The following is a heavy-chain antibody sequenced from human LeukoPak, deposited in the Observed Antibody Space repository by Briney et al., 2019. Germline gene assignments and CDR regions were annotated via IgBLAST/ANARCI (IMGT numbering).Heavy chain of an antibody. V-gene: IGHV3-23*01. CDR2: LSESGDNT. J-gene: IGHJ5*02. D-gene: IGHD3/OR15-3a*01. CDR1: GFTFSNSV. CDR3: AKVSGFLDPFDP. Sequence: GGSLRLSCAASGFTFSNSVMSWVRQAPGKGLEWVSSLSESGDNTYYADAVKGRFTVSRDNSKNTLYLQMNGLRAEDTAVYSCAKVSGFLDPFDPWGQGTLVTVSS.